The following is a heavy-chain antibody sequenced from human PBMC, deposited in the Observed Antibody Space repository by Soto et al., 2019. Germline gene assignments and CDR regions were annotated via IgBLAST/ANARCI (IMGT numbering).Heavy chain of an antibody. CDR1: GYTFTSYA. CDR2: INAGNGNT. J-gene: IGHJ4*02. CDR3: ARGSIAAAGTKVFVY. V-gene: IGHV1-3*01. D-gene: IGHD6-13*01. Sequence: ASVKVSCKASGYTFTSYAMHWVRQAPXQRLEWMGWINAGNGNTKYSQKFQGRVTITRDTSASTAYMELSSLRSEDTAVYYCARGSIAAAGTKVFVYWGQGTLVTVSS.